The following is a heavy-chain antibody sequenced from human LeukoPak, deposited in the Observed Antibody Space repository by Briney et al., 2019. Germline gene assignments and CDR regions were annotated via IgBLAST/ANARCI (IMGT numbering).Heavy chain of an antibody. D-gene: IGHD3-9*01. CDR1: GFTFSSYS. CDR3: AKFESYYFDY. J-gene: IGHJ4*02. Sequence: PGGSLRLSCAASGFTFSSYSMEWVRQAPGKGLEWLSYISSSGSTIYYADSVKGRFTISRDNAKNSLYLQMNSLRAEDTAVYYCAKFESYYFDYWGQGTLVTVSS. CDR2: ISSSGSTI. V-gene: IGHV3-48*01.